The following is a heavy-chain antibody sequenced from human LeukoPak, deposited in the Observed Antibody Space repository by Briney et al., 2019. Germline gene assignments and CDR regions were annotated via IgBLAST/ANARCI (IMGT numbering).Heavy chain of an antibody. CDR2: ISSFSNFR. Sequence: GGSLRLSCAASGFTFSVYDMNWVRQAPGKGLEWVSHISSFSNFRSYADSVKGRFTISRDNAKNSLYLQANSLRAEDTAVYYCARPTIAAAGNFEYWGQGTLVTVSS. J-gene: IGHJ4*02. D-gene: IGHD6-13*01. CDR3: ARPTIAAAGNFEY. V-gene: IGHV3-11*03. CDR1: GFTFSVYD.